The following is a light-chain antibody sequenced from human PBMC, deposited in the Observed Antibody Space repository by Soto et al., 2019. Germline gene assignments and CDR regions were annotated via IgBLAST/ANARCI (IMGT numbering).Light chain of an antibody. Sequence: DIEMTQSPSTLSASVGDRVTITCRASQSISSGLAWYQQKPGKAPKLLIYDASNLESGVPSRFSGSGSGTEFTLTSRRLQPDEFATYDGQQYNSAVSFGSGTKLEIK. CDR2: DAS. CDR3: QQYNSAVS. V-gene: IGKV1-5*01. CDR1: QSISSG. J-gene: IGKJ2*01.